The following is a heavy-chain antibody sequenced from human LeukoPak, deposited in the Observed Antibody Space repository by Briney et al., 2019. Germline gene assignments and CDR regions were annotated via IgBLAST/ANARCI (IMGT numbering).Heavy chain of an antibody. D-gene: IGHD2-15*01. J-gene: IGHJ3*02. CDR2: IYYSGST. V-gene: IGHV4-59*01. CDR3: ARGGHIAWGYCSGGSCYAPIAFDI. CDR1: GGSISSYY. Sequence: PSETLSLTCTVSGGSISSYYWSWIRQPPGAGLEWIGYIYYSGSTNYNPSLKSRVTISVDTSKNQFSLKLSSVTAADTAVYYCARGGHIAWGYCSGGSCYAPIAFDIWGQGTMVTISS.